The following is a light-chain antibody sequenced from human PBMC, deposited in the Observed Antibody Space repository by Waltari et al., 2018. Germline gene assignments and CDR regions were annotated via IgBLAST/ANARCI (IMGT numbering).Light chain of an antibody. CDR3: QKYGTLPAT. Sequence: EIVLTQSPGTLSLSPGERATLSCRASQRVSRTLAWYQQKSGQAPRLLIYDASSRATGIPDRLRGSGSGTDFSLTISRLEPEDCAVYYCQKYGTLPATFGQGTKVEIE. J-gene: IGKJ1*01. V-gene: IGKV3-20*01. CDR1: QRVSRT. CDR2: DAS.